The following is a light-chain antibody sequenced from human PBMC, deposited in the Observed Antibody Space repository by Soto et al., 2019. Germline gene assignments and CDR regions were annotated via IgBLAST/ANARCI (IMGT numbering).Light chain of an antibody. CDR1: QTISSW. J-gene: IGKJ2*01. CDR2: KAS. Sequence: DIQMTQSPSTLSGSVGDRVTITCRASQTISSWLAWYQQKPGKAPKLLVYKASTLKSGVPSRFSGSGSGTEFTLTISSLQPDDFATYYCQQSDSTPYTFGQGTKVEI. CDR3: QQSDSTPYT. V-gene: IGKV1-5*03.